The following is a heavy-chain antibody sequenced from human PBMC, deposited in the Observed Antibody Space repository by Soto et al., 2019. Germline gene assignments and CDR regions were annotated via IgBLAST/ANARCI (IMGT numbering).Heavy chain of an antibody. CDR3: AKGPTSFDFWSDSYTYFVH. Sequence: EVQLLESGGGLVRPGGSLRPSCAGSGFTFSNYAMIWVRQAPGKELEWVSTISGSGGGTYYADSLKGRLTISRDNSKSTMYLNINSLRAEDTALYYCAKGPTSFDFWSDSYTYFVHWGQGTLVTVSS. J-gene: IGHJ4*02. D-gene: IGHD3-3*01. V-gene: IGHV3-23*01. CDR1: GFTFSNYA. CDR2: ISGSGGGT.